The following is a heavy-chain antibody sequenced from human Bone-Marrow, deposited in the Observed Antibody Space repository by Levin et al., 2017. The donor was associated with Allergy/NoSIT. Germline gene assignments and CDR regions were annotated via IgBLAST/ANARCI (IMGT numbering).Heavy chain of an antibody. CDR3: AKRDYSDSSNYAPFFEY. J-gene: IGHJ4*02. CDR2: ISGTGGKT. Sequence: GESLKISCAASGFTFSNYAMSWVRQAPGEGLEWVSGISGTGGKTYYADSVKGRFTISRDNSKNTLSLQMNSLRAEDTAVYYCAKRDYSDSSNYAPFFEYWGQGTLVTVSS. V-gene: IGHV3-23*01. CDR1: GFTFSNYA. D-gene: IGHD3-22*01.